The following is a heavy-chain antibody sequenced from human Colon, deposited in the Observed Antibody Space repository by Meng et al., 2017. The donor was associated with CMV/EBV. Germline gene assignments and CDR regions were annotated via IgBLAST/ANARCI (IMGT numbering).Heavy chain of an antibody. Sequence: GESLKISCEGSGFPFNSHSMNWVRQAPGKGLEWMGWINPNGGGTDYAQTFQGRVLMTWDASVTTAYLELYRLTSDDTAVYYCARVKCGTTSCSQGLDPWGQGTLVTVSS. J-gene: IGHJ5*02. CDR1: GFPFNSHS. CDR2: INPNGGGT. V-gene: IGHV1-2*02. D-gene: IGHD2-2*01. CDR3: ARVKCGTTSCSQGLDP.